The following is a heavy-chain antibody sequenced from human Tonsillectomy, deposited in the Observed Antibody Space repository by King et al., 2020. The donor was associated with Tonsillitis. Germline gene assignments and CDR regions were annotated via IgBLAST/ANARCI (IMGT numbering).Heavy chain of an antibody. J-gene: IGHJ5*02. D-gene: IGHD2-2*01. Sequence: QLQESGPGLVKPSETLSLTCTVSGGSISSYYWSWIRQPAGKGLEWIGRIYTSGSTNYNPSLKSRVTMSVDTSKNQFSLKLSSVTAADTAVYYCARDRDIVVLPAAHRWFDPWGQGTLATVSS. CDR1: GGSISSYY. CDR2: IYTSGST. CDR3: ARDRDIVVLPAAHRWFDP. V-gene: IGHV4-4*07.